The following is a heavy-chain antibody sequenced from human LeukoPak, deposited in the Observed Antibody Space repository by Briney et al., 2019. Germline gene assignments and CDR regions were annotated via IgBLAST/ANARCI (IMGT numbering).Heavy chain of an antibody. Sequence: PGGSLRLSCAASGFSFSNYWMHWVRQAPGKGLVWVTRMNSDGSATYYADSVQDRFTTSRDNAKNTLYLQMNSLRAEDTAMYFCAKGPNYFDSWGQGTLVTVSS. CDR2: MNSDGSAT. J-gene: IGHJ4*02. CDR3: AKGPNYFDS. V-gene: IGHV3-74*01. CDR1: GFSFSNYW.